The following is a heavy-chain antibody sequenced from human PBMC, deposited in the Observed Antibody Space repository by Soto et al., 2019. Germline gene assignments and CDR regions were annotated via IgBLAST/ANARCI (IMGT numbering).Heavy chain of an antibody. CDR2: ISAHNGNT. D-gene: IGHD1-1*01. V-gene: IGHV1-18*01. CDR1: GYGFTTYG. Sequence: QVHLVQSGAEVKKPGASVKVSCKGSGYGFTTYGMTWVRQAPGQGLEWMAWISAHNGNTNYAQKLQGRVTVTRDTSTSTAYMELRSLRSDDTAVYYSARGRYGDYWGQGALVTVSS. J-gene: IGHJ4*02. CDR3: ARGRYGDY.